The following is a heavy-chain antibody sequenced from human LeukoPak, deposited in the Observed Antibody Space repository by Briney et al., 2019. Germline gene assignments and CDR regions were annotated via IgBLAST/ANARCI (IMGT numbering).Heavy chain of an antibody. CDR1: GFTFSYYG. D-gene: IGHD6-19*01. CDR3: AKAGSDWSHVDY. V-gene: IGHV3-33*06. CDR2: IWYDGSIQ. J-gene: IGHJ4*02. Sequence: GGSLRLSCAASGFTFSYYGMHWVRQAPGKGLAWVAIIWYDGSIQYYADSVKGRFTISRDNSKNTRYLQMNSLRAEDTAVYYCAKAGSDWSHVDYWGQGTLVTVSS.